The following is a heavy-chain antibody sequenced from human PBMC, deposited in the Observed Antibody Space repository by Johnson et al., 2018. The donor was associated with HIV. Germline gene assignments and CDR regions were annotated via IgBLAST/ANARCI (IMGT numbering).Heavy chain of an antibody. CDR2: IYSGGST. V-gene: IGHV3-66*02. D-gene: IGHD6-13*01. Sequence: VQLVESGGGVVRPGGSLRLSCATSGFTFDDYGMSWVRQVPGKGLEWVSVIYSGGSTYYADAAKGRFTISRDNSKNTLYLQMCSLRAEDMAVYYCARGFLYSSSSLWGQGTMVTVSS. J-gene: IGHJ3*01. CDR3: ARGFLYSSSSL. CDR1: GFTFDDYG.